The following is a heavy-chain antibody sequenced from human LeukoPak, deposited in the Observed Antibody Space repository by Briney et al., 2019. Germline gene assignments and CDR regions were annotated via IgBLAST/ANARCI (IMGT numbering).Heavy chain of an antibody. D-gene: IGHD1-1*01. J-gene: IGHJ6*02. CDR2: IDPNSGGT. Sequence: ASVKVSCKSSGYIFTDYYIHWIRQAPGPGLAWMGWIDPNSGGTHHAPNFQGRATMTRDTSSSTVYMDLSRLRSADTAIYYCARSRTPFYYYGMHVWGLGTSVTVSS. CDR1: GYIFTDYY. V-gene: IGHV1-2*02. CDR3: ARSRTPFYYYGMHV.